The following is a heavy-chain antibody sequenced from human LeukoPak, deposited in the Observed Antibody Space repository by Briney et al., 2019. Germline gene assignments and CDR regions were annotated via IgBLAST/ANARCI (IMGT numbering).Heavy chain of an antibody. V-gene: IGHV4-34*01. D-gene: IGHD2-2*01. CDR3: ARYFRLVVPAAKNDYYYGMDV. CDR2: INHSGST. J-gene: IGHJ6*02. CDR1: GGSISGDY. Sequence: SGTLSLTCAVYGGSISGDYWSWIHQPPGKGLEWIGEINHSGSTNYNPSLKSRATISVDTSKNQFSLKLSSVTAADTAVYYCARYFRLVVPAAKNDYYYGMDVWGQGTTVTVSS.